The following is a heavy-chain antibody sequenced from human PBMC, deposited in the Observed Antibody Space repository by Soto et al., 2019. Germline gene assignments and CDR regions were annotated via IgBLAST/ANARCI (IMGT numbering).Heavy chain of an antibody. CDR1: GFTFSDYY. Sequence: GGSLRLSCAASGFTFSDYYMSWIRQAPGKGLEWVSYISSSGSTIYYADSVKGRFTISRDNAKNSLYLQMNSLRAEDTAVYYCARRIGDNWNAYYSYYMDVWGKGTTVNVAS. J-gene: IGHJ6*03. D-gene: IGHD1-20*01. V-gene: IGHV3-11*01. CDR3: ARRIGDNWNAYYSYYMDV. CDR2: ISSSGSTI.